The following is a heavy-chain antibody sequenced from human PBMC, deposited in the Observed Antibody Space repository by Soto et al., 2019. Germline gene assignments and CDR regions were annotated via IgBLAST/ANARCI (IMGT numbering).Heavy chain of an antibody. CDR1: GFSRSTPGIC. CDR2: IDWDDDK. V-gene: IGHV2-70*01. J-gene: IGHJ4*02. CDR3: ARIKNYDFWSGVSSYFDY. Sequence: SGPTLANPTQTLTLTCTFIGFSRSTPGICVSWIRQPPGKTLERLGLIDWDDDKYYCTSLKTRLTISKDTSKNQVVHTMTNMDPVDTATYYCARIKNYDFWSGVSSYFDYLGQGTLVNVFS. D-gene: IGHD3-3*01.